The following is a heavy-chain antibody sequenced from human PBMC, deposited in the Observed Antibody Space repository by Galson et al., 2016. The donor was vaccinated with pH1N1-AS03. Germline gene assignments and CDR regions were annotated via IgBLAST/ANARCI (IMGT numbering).Heavy chain of an antibody. CDR1: GDSMSPSY. CDR3: ARVRELSLLYYFDS. CDR2: IHSSGVT. J-gene: IGHJ4*02. Sequence: ETLSLTCTVSGDSMSPSYWSWIRQPPGKRLEWIGFIHSSGVTTYSPSLKSRVSILVDTSQNQFSLHLRSVTAADTALSFCARVRELSLLYYFDSWGQGTQVTISS. D-gene: IGHD3-16*02. V-gene: IGHV4-59*01.